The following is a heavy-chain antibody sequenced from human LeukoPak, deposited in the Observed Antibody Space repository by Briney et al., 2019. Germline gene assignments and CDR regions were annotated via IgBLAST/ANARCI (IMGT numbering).Heavy chain of an antibody. CDR2: IASDGSST. CDR3: ARGRPHGNDY. Sequence: ETLSLTCDVSGGSIDSTNWWNWVRPAPGKGLVWVSRIASDGSSTTYADSVKGRFSISRDNAKNTLYLQMNSLRVEDTAVYYCARGRPHGNDYWGQGTLVTVSS. V-gene: IGHV3-74*01. CDR1: GGSIDSTNW. J-gene: IGHJ4*02. D-gene: IGHD4-23*01.